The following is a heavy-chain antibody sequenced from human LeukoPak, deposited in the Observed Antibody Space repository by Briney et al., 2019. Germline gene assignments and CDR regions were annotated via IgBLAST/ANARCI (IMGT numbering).Heavy chain of an antibody. J-gene: IGHJ4*02. CDR2: IWYEGSNK. D-gene: IGHD3-16*01. CDR1: GFTFSSYG. Sequence: GGSLRLSCAASGFTFSSYGMHWVRQAPGKGLEWVAVIWYEGSNKYYADSVKGRFTISRDNSKITLYLQMNSLRAEDTAVYYCARPASPGETYRELDYWGQGTLVTVSS. CDR3: ARPASPGETYRELDY. V-gene: IGHV3-33*01.